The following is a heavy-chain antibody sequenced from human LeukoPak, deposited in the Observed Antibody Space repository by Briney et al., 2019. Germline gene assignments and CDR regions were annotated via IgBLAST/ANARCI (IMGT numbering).Heavy chain of an antibody. J-gene: IGHJ6*04. CDR1: GYSISSGYY. D-gene: IGHD3-9*01. CDR2: IYHSGST. Sequence: PSETLFLTCAVSGYSISSGYYWGWIRQPPGKGLEWIGSIYHSGSTYYNPSLKSRVTISVDTSKNQFSLKLSSVTAADTAVYYCARDILHYDILTGSGGMGYMDVWGKGTTVTVSS. CDR3: ARDILHYDILTGSGGMGYMDV. V-gene: IGHV4-38-2*02.